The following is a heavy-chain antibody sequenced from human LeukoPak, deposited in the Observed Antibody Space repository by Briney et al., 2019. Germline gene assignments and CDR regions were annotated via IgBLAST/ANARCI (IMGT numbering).Heavy chain of an antibody. V-gene: IGHV3-23*01. D-gene: IGHD6-19*01. Sequence: PGGSLRLSCAASGFTFSSYAMSWVRQAPGKGLEWVSAISGSGGSTYYADSVKGRFTISRDNSKNTLYLQMNSLRAEDTAVYYCAKDLTYSSGWSMFSDYWGQGTLVTVSS. CDR3: AKDLTYSSGWSMFSDY. CDR1: GFTFSSYA. CDR2: ISGSGGST. J-gene: IGHJ4*02.